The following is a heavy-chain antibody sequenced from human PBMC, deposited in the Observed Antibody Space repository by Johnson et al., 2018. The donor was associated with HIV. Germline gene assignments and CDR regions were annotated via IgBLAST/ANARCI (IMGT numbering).Heavy chain of an antibody. CDR3: AREGRRDAFDI. Sequence: QVQLVESGGGVVQPGRSLRLSCAASGFTFSSYAMHWVRQAPGKGLEWVAVISYDGSNKYYADSVKGRFTISRDKSKNTLYLQRNSLRAEDTAVYYCAREGRRDAFDIWGQGTMVTVSS. V-gene: IGHV3-30-3*01. J-gene: IGHJ3*02. CDR2: ISYDGSNK. CDR1: GFTFSSYA.